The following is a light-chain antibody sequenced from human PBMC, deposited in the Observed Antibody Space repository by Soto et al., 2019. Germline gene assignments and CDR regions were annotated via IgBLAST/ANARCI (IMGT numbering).Light chain of an antibody. CDR3: QQANSFPLT. CDR2: AAT. CDR1: QDISSW. Sequence: DIKMTKSPSSLSPPVGDGAPIPGRASQDISSWVAWYKQRPGKAPKLLIYAATILQSGVPSRFSGSGSGTAFTLTISNLQPEDFASYFCQQANSFPLTFGGGTKVDIK. V-gene: IGKV1-12*01. J-gene: IGKJ4*01.